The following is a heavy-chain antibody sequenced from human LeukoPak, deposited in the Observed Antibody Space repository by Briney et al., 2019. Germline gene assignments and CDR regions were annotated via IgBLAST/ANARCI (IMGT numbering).Heavy chain of an antibody. CDR2: ISAYNGNT. V-gene: IGHV1-18*01. Sequence: ASVKVSCKAPGYTFTSYGISWVRRAPGQGLEWMGWISAYNGNTNYAQKLQGRVTMTTDTSTSTAYMELRSLRSDDTAVYYCARVDTMVRGVSLFDYWGQGTLVTVSS. CDR3: ARVDTMVRGVSLFDY. D-gene: IGHD3-10*01. J-gene: IGHJ4*02. CDR1: GYTFTSYG.